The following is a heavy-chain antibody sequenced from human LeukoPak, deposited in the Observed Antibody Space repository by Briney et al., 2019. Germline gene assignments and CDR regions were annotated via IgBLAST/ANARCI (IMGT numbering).Heavy chain of an antibody. V-gene: IGHV4-31*03. J-gene: IGHJ4*02. CDR1: GGSISSGGYY. CDR2: IYYSGST. D-gene: IGHD2-15*01. Sequence: SETLSLTCTVSGGSISSGGYYWSWIRQHPGKGLEWIGYIYYSGSTYYNPSLKSRVTISVDTSKNQFSLKLSSVTAADTAVYYCARDNARYCSGGSCYSGIFYFDYWGQGTLVTVSS. CDR3: ARDNARYCSGGSCYSGIFYFDY.